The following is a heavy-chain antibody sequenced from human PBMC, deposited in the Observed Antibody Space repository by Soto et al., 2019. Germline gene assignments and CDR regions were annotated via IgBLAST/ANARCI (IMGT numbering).Heavy chain of an antibody. CDR1: GFTFSSYS. CDR2: ISSSRSTI. Sequence: PGGSLRLSCAASGFTFSSYSMNWVRQAPGKGLEWVSYISSSRSTIYYADSVKGRFTISRDNAKNSLFLQMNSLRAEDTAVYYCARAGIAADGRYYSGMDVWGQGTTVTVSS. J-gene: IGHJ6*02. D-gene: IGHD6-13*01. CDR3: ARAGIAADGRYYSGMDV. V-gene: IGHV3-48*01.